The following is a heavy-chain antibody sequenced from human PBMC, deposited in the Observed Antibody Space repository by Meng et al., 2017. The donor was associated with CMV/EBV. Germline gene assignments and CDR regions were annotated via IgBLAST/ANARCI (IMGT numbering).Heavy chain of an antibody. J-gene: IGHJ4*02. V-gene: IGHV3-30-3*01. CDR2: ISYDGSNK. CDR3: AREDACY. Sequence: VRLVEAGGGVVQPGMSLRLSCAASGFTFSSDAMHWVRQAPGKGLEWVAVISYDGSNKYYADSVKGRFTISRDNSKNTLYLQMNSLRAEDTAVYYCAREDACYWGQGTLVTVSS. CDR1: GFTFSSDA.